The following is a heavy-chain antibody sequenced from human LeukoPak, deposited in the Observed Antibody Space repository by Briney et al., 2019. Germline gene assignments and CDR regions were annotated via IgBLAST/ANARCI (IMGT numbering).Heavy chain of an antibody. V-gene: IGHV3-43D*03. CDR3: AKAAVDGSSWLYYFDY. D-gene: IGHD6-13*01. CDR1: GFTFDDYA. J-gene: IGHJ4*02. Sequence: SGGSLRLSCAASGFTFDDYAMHWVRQAPGKGLEWVSLIIWDGGSTYYADSVKGRFTISRDNSKNSLYLQMNSLRAEDTALYYCAKAAVDGSSWLYYFDYWGQGTLVTVSS. CDR2: IIWDGGST.